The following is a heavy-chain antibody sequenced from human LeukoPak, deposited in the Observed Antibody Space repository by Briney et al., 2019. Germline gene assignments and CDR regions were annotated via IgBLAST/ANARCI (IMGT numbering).Heavy chain of an antibody. Sequence: PGGSLRLSCAASGFTFSSYAMSWVRQAPGKGLEWVSAISGGGGNTYYADSVKGRFTISRDNSKNTLYLQMNSLRAEDTAVYYCARDPSYDSSGYYYPPSGYWGQGALVTVSS. V-gene: IGHV3-23*01. J-gene: IGHJ4*02. CDR1: GFTFSSYA. D-gene: IGHD3-22*01. CDR2: ISGGGGNT. CDR3: ARDPSYDSSGYYYPPSGY.